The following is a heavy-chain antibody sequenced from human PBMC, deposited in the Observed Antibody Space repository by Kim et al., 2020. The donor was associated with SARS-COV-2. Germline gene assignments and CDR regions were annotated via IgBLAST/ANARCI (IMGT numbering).Heavy chain of an antibody. CDR2: INHSGST. CDR3: AREGGIGGNIDY. D-gene: IGHD2-15*01. V-gene: IGHV4-34*01. CDR1: GGSFSGYY. Sequence: SETLSLTCAVYGGSFSGYYWSWIRQPPGKGLEWIGEINHSGSTNYNPSLKSRVTISVDTSKNQFSLKLSSVTAADTAVYYCAREGGIGGNIDYWGQGTLVTVSS. J-gene: IGHJ4*02.